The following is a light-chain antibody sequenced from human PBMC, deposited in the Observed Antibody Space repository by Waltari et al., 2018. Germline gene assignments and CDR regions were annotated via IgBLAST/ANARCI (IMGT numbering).Light chain of an antibody. CDR1: SSDVGAYNF. J-gene: IGLJ1*01. CDR3: CSSAGNPYV. Sequence: SALTQPRSVSGSPGQSVTISCTGTSSDVGAYNFVSWYQQRPGRAPKIVIYDVNKRPSGAPDRCSASKSGNTASLTISGLQPEDEADYHCCSSAGNPYVFGTGTEVTVL. CDR2: DVN. V-gene: IGLV2-11*01.